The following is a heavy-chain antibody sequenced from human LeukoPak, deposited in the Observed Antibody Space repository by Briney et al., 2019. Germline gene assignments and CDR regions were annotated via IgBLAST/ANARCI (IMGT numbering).Heavy chain of an antibody. D-gene: IGHD3-22*01. CDR3: ARLRYSSGYYYWFDL. Sequence: SETLSLTCTVSSGSITSSRYYWGWIRQPPGKGLEWIGTVYYRGGTYYKPSLKSRAPISVDTPRNQFTLKLTAVAPTDTAVYYCARLRYSSGYYYWFDLWGQGTLVTVSS. V-gene: IGHV4-39*01. CDR2: VYYRGGT. J-gene: IGHJ5*02. CDR1: SGSITSSRYY.